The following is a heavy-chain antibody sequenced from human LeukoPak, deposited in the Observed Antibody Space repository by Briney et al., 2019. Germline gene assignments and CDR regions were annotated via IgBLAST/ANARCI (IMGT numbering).Heavy chain of an antibody. D-gene: IGHD6-19*01. CDR3: ARDDPSIAVTGTGNWFDP. J-gene: IGHJ5*02. Sequence: EASVKVSCRASGYTFTSYGISWVRQAPGQGLEWMGWISAYNGNTNYAQKLQGRVTMTTDTSTSTAYMELRSLRSDDTAVYYCARDDPSIAVTGTGNWFDPWGQGTLVTVSS. CDR1: GYTFTSYG. CDR2: ISAYNGNT. V-gene: IGHV1-18*01.